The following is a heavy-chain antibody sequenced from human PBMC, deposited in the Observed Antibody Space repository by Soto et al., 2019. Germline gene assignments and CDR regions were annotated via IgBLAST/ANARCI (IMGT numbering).Heavy chain of an antibody. J-gene: IGHJ3*02. CDR3: ARDWGEYVRFDAFDI. Sequence: GGSLRLSCAGSGFTFSSYSMNWVRQAPGKGLEWVSSISSNSNYIYNADSVKGRFTISRDNARNSLFLQMHSLRAEDTAVYYCARDWGEYVRFDAFDIWGQGTTVTVSS. CDR2: ISSNSNYI. D-gene: IGHD3-16*01. V-gene: IGHV3-21*01. CDR1: GFTFSSYS.